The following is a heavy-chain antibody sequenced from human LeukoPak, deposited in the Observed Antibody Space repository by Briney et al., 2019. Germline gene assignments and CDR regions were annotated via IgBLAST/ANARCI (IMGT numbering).Heavy chain of an antibody. Sequence: SLGVSPEATGVTVTSRARSWVCEVAGKGQKRVSAISGSGGSTYYADSVKGRSTISRDNSKNTLYLQMNSLRAEDTAVYYCAKSECSDCSCYSFDYWGQGTLVTVSS. V-gene: IGHV3-23*01. CDR2: ISGSGGST. D-gene: IGHD2-15*01. CDR1: GVTVTSRA. CDR3: AKSECSDCSCYSFDY. J-gene: IGHJ4*02.